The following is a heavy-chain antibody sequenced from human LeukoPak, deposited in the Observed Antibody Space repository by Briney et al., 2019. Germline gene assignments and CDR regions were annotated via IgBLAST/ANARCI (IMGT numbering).Heavy chain of an antibody. CDR3: ARQGAGGSSSTNWFDP. Sequence: PSETLSLTCTVSGGSISSSSYYWGWIRQPPGKGLEWIGSIYYSGSTYYNPSLKSRVTISVDTSKNQFSLKLSSVTAADTAVYYCARQGAGGSSSTNWFDPWGQGTLVTVSS. V-gene: IGHV4-39*01. J-gene: IGHJ5*02. CDR1: GGSISSSSYY. CDR2: IYYSGST. D-gene: IGHD2-2*01.